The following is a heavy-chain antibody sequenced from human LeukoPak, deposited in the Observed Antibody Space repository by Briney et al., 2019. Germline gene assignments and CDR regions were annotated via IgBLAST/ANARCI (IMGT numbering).Heavy chain of an antibody. V-gene: IGHV3-73*01. J-gene: IGHJ4*02. CDR1: GFTFSGSA. CDR3: TRHNGYRGGDCYPD. D-gene: IGHD2-21*02. Sequence: GGSLKLSCAASGFTFSGSAMHRVRQASGKGLEWVGRIRSKANSYATAYAASVKGRFTISRDDSKNTAYLQMNSLKTEDTAVYYCTRHNGYRGGDCYPDWGQGTLVTVSS. CDR2: IRSKANSYAT.